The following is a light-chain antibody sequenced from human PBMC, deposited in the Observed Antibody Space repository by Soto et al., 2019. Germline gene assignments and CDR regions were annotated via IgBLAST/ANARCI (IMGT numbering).Light chain of an antibody. CDR2: AAS. V-gene: IGKV1-39*01. Sequence: DIQMTQSPSSLSASVGDRVTITCRASQSISSYLNWYQQKPGKAPKLLIYAASSLQSGVPSRFSGSGSGTDFTINISSLQPEDFATYYCQQSFSNFLYTFGQGTKLEIK. CDR1: QSISSY. CDR3: QQSFSNFLYT. J-gene: IGKJ2*01.